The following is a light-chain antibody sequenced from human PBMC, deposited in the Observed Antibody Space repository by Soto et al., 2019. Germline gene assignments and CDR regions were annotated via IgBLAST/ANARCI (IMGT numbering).Light chain of an antibody. CDR3: QSYGSSSMYT. CDR1: QTISFNS. Sequence: EIVLTQSPGTLSLSPGERATLSCRASQTISFNSLAWYQQKPGQAPRLLIYHASTRATGIPDRFSGSGSGTDFTLTISRLEPEDFAVYYCQSYGSSSMYTFGQGTTLEIK. J-gene: IGKJ2*01. V-gene: IGKV3-20*01. CDR2: HAS.